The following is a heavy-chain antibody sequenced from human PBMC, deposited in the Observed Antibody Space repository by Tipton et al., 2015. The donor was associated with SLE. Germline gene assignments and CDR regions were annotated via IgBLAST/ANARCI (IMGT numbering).Heavy chain of an antibody. CDR3: ARVDYPREMSSFDY. V-gene: IGHV3-74*01. CDR2: IRSDGSRP. J-gene: IGHJ4*02. Sequence: SLRLSCAASGFTFRRHWMHWVRQAPGKGLVWVSRIRSDGSRPTYADSVKGRFTISRDNAMNTLYLQMNSLRDEDTAVYYCARVDYPREMSSFDYWGQGSLVIVSS. D-gene: IGHD5-12*01. CDR1: GFTFRRHW.